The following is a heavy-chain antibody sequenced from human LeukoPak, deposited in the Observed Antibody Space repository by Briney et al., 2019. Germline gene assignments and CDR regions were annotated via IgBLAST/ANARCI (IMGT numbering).Heavy chain of an antibody. Sequence: PETLSLTCTVSGGSPSSGSYDWSWIRQPPGNGLEWIGYIYDNGSTNNNPSLKSRVTISVHTSKNQFSLKLSSVTAADTAVYYCARDPYGSGTGFDYWGQGTLVTVSS. CDR3: ARDPYGSGTGFDY. CDR2: IYDNGST. J-gene: IGHJ4*02. CDR1: GGSPSSGSYD. D-gene: IGHD3-10*01. V-gene: IGHV4-61*01.